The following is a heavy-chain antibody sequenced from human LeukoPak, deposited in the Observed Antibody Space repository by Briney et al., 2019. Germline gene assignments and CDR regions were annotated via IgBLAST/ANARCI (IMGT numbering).Heavy chain of an antibody. V-gene: IGHV4-4*07. CDR1: GGSFSGYY. CDR3: AREAGIAAAGRKFDP. CDR2: IYTSGST. Sequence: PSETLSLTCAVYGGSFSGYYWSWIRQPAGKGLEWIGRIYTSGSTNYNPSLKSRVTMSVDTSKNQFSLKLSSVTAADTAVYYCAREAGIAAAGRKFDPWGQGTLVTVSS. J-gene: IGHJ5*02. D-gene: IGHD6-13*01.